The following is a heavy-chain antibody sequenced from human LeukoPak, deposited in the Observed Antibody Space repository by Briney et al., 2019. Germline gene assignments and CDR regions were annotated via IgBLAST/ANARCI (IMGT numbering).Heavy chain of an antibody. CDR3: AREAADHLDY. Sequence: GASVKVSCKPSGYTFTNYNLAWARQAPGEGLEWMGWISPYNGDTNYAPKFQARVTLTTDTSTSTGYMELRNLRSDDTAVYYCAREAADHLDYWGQGTLVTVSS. J-gene: IGHJ4*02. CDR1: GYTFTNYN. CDR2: ISPYNGDT. V-gene: IGHV1-18*01.